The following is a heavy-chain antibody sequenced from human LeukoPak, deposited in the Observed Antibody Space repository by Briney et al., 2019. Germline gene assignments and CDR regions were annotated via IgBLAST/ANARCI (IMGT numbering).Heavy chain of an antibody. CDR3: ARVAEYSSGWYDPFDY. Sequence: ASVKVSCKASGYSFTSYAMNWVRQAPGQGLEWMGWINTNTGNPTYAQGFTGRCVFSLDTSVSTAYLQISSLKAEDTAVYSCARVAEYSSGWYDPFDYWGQGTLVTISS. V-gene: IGHV7-4-1*02. D-gene: IGHD6-19*01. CDR1: GYSFTSYA. J-gene: IGHJ4*02. CDR2: INTNTGNP.